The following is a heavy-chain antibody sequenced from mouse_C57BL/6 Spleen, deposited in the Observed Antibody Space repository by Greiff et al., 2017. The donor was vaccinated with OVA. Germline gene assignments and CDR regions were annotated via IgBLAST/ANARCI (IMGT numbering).Heavy chain of an antibody. CDR1: GYSITSGYY. J-gene: IGHJ4*01. V-gene: IGHV3-6*01. CDR3: ARVPYGNYYYAMDY. CDR2: ISYDGSN. D-gene: IGHD2-1*01. Sequence: EVHLVESGPGLVKPSQSLSLTCSITGYSITSGYYWHWIRQFPGNKLEWMGYISYDGSNNYNPSLKNRISITRDTSKNQFFLKLNSVTTEDTATYYCARVPYGNYYYAMDYWGQGTSVTVAS.